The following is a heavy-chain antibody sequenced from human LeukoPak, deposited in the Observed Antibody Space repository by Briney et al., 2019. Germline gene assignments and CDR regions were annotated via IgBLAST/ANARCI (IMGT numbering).Heavy chain of an antibody. D-gene: IGHD6-19*01. J-gene: IGHJ3*02. Sequence: ASVKVSCKASGYTFTSYAMNWVRQAPGQGLEWMGWINTNTGNPTYAQGFTGRFVFSLDTSVSTAYLQISSLKAEDTAVYYCASLPIAVAGMWNVAFDIWGQGTMVTVSS. CDR2: INTNTGNP. CDR1: GYTFTSYA. CDR3: ASLPIAVAGMWNVAFDI. V-gene: IGHV7-4-1*02.